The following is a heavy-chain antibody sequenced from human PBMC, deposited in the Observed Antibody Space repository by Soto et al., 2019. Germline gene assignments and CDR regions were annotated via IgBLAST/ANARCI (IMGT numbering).Heavy chain of an antibody. J-gene: IGHJ4*02. CDR2: IFWNGEK. D-gene: IGHD1-1*01. CDR3: AHVRQSDGADSYDY. Sequence: QVTLKESGPVLVKPTETLTLTCAVSGFSPRDSKVGVSWIRQPPGKALEWLAHIFWNGEKSYSTSLERRLTMSKDPSKRQVVLTMTNMDPVDTATYFCAHVRQSDGADSYDYWGRGTLVTASS. V-gene: IGHV2-26*01. CDR1: GFSPRDSKVG.